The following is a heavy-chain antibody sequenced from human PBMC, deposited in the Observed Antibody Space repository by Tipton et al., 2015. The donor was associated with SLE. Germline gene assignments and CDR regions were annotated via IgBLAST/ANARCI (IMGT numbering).Heavy chain of an antibody. CDR3: ATSPLTL. Sequence: TLSLTCTVSGDSISSSTYFWGWIRQSPGRGLGWIGSVYYNGDTYYNPSLKSRVTISLDTSKNQFSLKLSSVTAADTAVYYCATSPLTLWGQGTLVTVSS. J-gene: IGHJ4*02. CDR2: VYYNGDT. V-gene: IGHV4-39*07. CDR1: GDSISSSTYF.